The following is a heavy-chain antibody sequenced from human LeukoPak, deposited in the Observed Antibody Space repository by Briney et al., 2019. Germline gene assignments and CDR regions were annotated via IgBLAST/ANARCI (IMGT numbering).Heavy chain of an antibody. D-gene: IGHD1-7*01. CDR2: IYYTGRT. CDR1: GGSISSHS. J-gene: IGHJ4*02. Sequence: SETLSLTCTVPGGSISSHSWSWIRQPPGKGLEWIGYIYYTGRTNYNPSLKSRVTISLDTSKNQFSLKLSSVTAADTAVYYCARTGTAFDYWGQGTLVTVSS. CDR3: ARTGTAFDY. V-gene: IGHV4-59*11.